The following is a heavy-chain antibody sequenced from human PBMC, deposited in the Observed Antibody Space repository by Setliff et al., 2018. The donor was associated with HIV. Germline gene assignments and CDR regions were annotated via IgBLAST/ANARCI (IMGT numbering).Heavy chain of an antibody. D-gene: IGHD1-26*01. CDR1: GYTFTSYG. CDR2: ISAYNGNT. J-gene: IGHJ3*02. V-gene: IGHV1-18*01. Sequence: ASVKVSCKASGYTFTSYGISWVRQAPGQGLEWMGWISAYNGNTSYAQKLQGRVTMTTDTSTSTAYMELRSLRSDDTAVYYCARVSGSYFTRAAFDIWGQGTMVTVSS. CDR3: ARVSGSYFTRAAFDI.